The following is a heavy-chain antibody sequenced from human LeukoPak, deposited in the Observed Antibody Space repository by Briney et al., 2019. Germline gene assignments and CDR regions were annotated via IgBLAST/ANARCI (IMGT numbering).Heavy chain of an antibody. D-gene: IGHD3-10*01. CDR2: IKEDSTDK. J-gene: IGHJ4*02. CDR3: ARWHYGWEFDY. CDR1: GFXFSSYW. Sequence: GGSVRLSCKASGFXFSSYWMTWLRQTPGKGLEWLAHIKEDSTDKNYVDSVKGRFTISRDNAKNSLYLQMNTLRAEDTAVYYCARWHYGWEFDYWGLGTLVSVSS. V-gene: IGHV3-7*05.